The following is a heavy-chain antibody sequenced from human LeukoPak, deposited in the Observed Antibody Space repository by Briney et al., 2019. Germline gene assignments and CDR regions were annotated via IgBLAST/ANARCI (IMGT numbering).Heavy chain of an antibody. D-gene: IGHD6-13*01. CDR2: ISTYNSNT. Sequence: ASVKVSCKASGYTFTSYDISWVRQAPGQGLEWMGWISTYNSNTNQAEKLQGRITMTTDTSTSTAYMELRSLRSDDAAVYYCARGAAGSHDYWGQGTLVTVSS. J-gene: IGHJ4*02. V-gene: IGHV1-18*01. CDR1: GYTFTSYD. CDR3: ARGAAGSHDY.